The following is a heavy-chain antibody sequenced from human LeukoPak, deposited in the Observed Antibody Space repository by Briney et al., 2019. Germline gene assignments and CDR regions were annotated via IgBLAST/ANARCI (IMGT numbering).Heavy chain of an antibody. Sequence: GGSLRLSCAVSGFTFSGFWMSWSRQAPGKGLEWVSVINYSGTKTYYAQSVKGRFTISRDNSRNTLFLQMNSLGAEDTAVYYCAKDYQLVDCWGQGTLVTVSS. CDR3: AKDYQLVDC. CDR1: GFTFSGFW. V-gene: IGHV3-23*01. CDR2: INYSGTKT. D-gene: IGHD1-1*01. J-gene: IGHJ4*02.